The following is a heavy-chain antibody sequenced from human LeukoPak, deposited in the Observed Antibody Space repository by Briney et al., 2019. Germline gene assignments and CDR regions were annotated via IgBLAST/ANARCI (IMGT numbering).Heavy chain of an antibody. Sequence: SETLSLTCAVYGGSFSGYYWSWIRQPPGKGLEWIGEINHSGSTNYNPSLKSRVTISVDTSKNQFSLKLSSVTAADTAVYYCARATVTTSDPFDIWGQGTMVTVSS. V-gene: IGHV4-34*01. J-gene: IGHJ3*02. CDR2: INHSGST. D-gene: IGHD4-17*01. CDR1: GGSFSGYY. CDR3: ARATVTTSDPFDI.